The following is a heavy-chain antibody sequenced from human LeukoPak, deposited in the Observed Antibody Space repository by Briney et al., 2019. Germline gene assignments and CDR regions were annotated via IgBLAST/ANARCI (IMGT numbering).Heavy chain of an antibody. D-gene: IGHD3-22*01. CDR1: GFTVSSNS. V-gene: IGHV3-53*05. Sequence: GGSLRLSCTVSGFTVSSNSMSWVRQAPGKGLEWVSFIYSDNTHYSDSVKGRFTISRDNSKNTLYLQMNSLRAEDTAVYYCARGRIYYDSSGYFDYWGQGTLVTVSS. CDR2: IYSDNT. CDR3: ARGRIYYDSSGYFDY. J-gene: IGHJ4*02.